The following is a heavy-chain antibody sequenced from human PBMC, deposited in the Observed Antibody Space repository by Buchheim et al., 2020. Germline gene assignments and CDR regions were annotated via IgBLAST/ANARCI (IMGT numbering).Heavy chain of an antibody. J-gene: IGHJ4*02. D-gene: IGHD2-21*02. CDR3: AKAIVVVTAIPDY. CDR2: ISYDGSNK. CDR1: GFTFSSYG. Sequence: QVQLVESGGGVVQPGRSLRLSCAASGFTFSSYGMHWVRQAPGKGLEWVAVISYDGSNKYYADSGKGRFNISRDNSKNTLYLQMNSLRAEDTAVYYCAKAIVVVTAIPDYWGQGTL. V-gene: IGHV3-30*18.